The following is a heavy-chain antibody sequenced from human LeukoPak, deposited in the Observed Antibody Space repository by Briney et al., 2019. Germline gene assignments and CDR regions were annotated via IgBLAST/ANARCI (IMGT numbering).Heavy chain of an antibody. V-gene: IGHV3-74*01. CDR1: GFTFSSYA. D-gene: IGHD2/OR15-2a*01. J-gene: IGHJ4*02. Sequence: QTGGSLRLSCAASGFTFSSYAMSWVRQAPGKGLVWVSRINSDGSSTTYADSVKGRFTISRDNAKDTLYLQMNSLRAEDTAMYYCARAIGLDFDFWGQGTLVTVSS. CDR2: INSDGSST. CDR3: ARAIGLDFDF.